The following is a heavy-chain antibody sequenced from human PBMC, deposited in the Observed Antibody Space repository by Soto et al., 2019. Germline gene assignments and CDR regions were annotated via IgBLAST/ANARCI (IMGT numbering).Heavy chain of an antibody. CDR2: IYHSGST. J-gene: IGHJ4*02. CDR1: GGSISSGGYS. D-gene: IGHD4-17*01. V-gene: IGHV4-30-2*01. Sequence: QLQLQESGSGLVKPSQTLSLTCAVSGGSISSGGYSWSWIRQPPGKGLEWIGYIYHSGSTYYNPSLKSPATISVDRSKTQFSLKLSAVTAADTAVYYCARASTTVTTLDYWGQGTLVTVSS. CDR3: ARASTTVTTLDY.